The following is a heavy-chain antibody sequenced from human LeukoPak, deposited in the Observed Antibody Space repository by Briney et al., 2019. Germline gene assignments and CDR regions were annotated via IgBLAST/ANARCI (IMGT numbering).Heavy chain of an antibody. D-gene: IGHD1-26*01. J-gene: IGHJ4*02. CDR3: ARLEKKVGTAGLN. CDR1: GYSFTSYW. Sequence: GESLKISCKGSGYSFTSYWIVWVRQMPGKGLEWMGIIYPGDSDTRYSPSFQGQVTISADKSISTAYLQWSSLKASDTAMYYCARLEKKVGTAGLNWGQGTLVTVSS. CDR2: IYPGDSDT. V-gene: IGHV5-51*01.